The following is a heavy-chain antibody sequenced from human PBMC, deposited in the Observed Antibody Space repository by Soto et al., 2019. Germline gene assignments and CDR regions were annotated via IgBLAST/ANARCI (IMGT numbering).Heavy chain of an antibody. J-gene: IGHJ6*02. D-gene: IGHD3-10*01. CDR3: ARALLWFGELGPIGYGMGV. CDR2: IYYSGST. V-gene: IGHV4-31*03. CDR1: GGSLSTGGSY. Sequence: SETLSLTCTVSGGSLSTGGSYCSWIRQHAGNGLEWIVYIYYSGSTYYNPSLKSRVTISVDTSKNQFSLKLSSVTAAGTAVYYCARALLWFGELGPIGYGMGVWGQGTTVTVSS.